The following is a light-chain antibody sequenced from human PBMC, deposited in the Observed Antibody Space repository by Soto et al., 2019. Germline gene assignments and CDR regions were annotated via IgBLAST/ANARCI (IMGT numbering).Light chain of an antibody. CDR2: GAF. V-gene: IGKV3D-20*02. Sequence: EIVLTQSPGTLSLSPGERATLSCRASQSVSSSYLAWYQQKPGRAPRLLIYGAFNRATGIPARFSGSGSGTDFTLTISSLEPEDSAIYYCQQRNIWPPVTFGQGTRLEIK. CDR1: QSVSSSY. CDR3: QQRNIWPPVT. J-gene: IGKJ5*01.